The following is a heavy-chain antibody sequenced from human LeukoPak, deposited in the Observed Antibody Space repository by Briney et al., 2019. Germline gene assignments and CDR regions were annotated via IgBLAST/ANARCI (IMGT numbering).Heavy chain of an antibody. V-gene: IGHV4-39*07. Sequence: SETLSLTCTVSGGSISDSIYYWGWIRQPPGKGLEWIGSIYYSGTTYYSPSLESRVTISVDTSNNQVSLNLNSVTAADTAVYCCARVGILTGYYDYWGQGTLVTVSS. J-gene: IGHJ4*02. CDR1: GGSISDSIYY. D-gene: IGHD3-9*01. CDR3: ARVGILTGYYDY. CDR2: IYYSGTT.